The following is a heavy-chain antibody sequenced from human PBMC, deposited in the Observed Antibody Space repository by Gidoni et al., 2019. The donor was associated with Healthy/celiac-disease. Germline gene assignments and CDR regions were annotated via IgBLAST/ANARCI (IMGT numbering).Heavy chain of an antibody. CDR1: GFTFSSYG. D-gene: IGHD6-6*01. Sequence: QVQLVESGGGVVQPGRSLRLSCPASGFTFSSYGMHWVRQAPGKGLEWVAVISYDGSNKYYADSVKGRFTISRDNSKNTLYLQMNSLRAEDTAVYYCAKDRAARTHWYFDLWGRGTLVTVSS. CDR3: AKDRAARTHWYFDL. CDR2: ISYDGSNK. V-gene: IGHV3-30*18. J-gene: IGHJ2*01.